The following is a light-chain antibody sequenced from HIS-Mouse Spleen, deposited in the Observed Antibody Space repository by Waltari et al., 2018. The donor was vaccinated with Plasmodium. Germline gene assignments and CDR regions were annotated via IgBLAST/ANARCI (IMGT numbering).Light chain of an antibody. J-gene: IGKJ5*01. CDR1: QSVSSY. CDR3: QQRSNWPPT. CDR2: DAS. Sequence: EIVLTQSPATLSLSPGERATLSCRASQSVSSYLAWYQQKPGQAPRRLIYDASNRATGIPARFRGSGSGTDFTLTISSLEPEDFALYYCQQRSNWPPTFGQGTRLEIK. V-gene: IGKV3-11*01.